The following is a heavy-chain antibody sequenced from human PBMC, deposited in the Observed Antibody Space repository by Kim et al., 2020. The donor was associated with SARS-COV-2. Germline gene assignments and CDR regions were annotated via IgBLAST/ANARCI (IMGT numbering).Heavy chain of an antibody. CDR1: GFTFSSYG. D-gene: IGHD2-8*02. CDR2: IWYDGSNK. J-gene: IGHJ4*02. Sequence: GGSLRLSCAASGFTFSSYGMHWVRQAPGKGLEWVAVIWYDGSNKYYADSVKGRFTISRDNSKNTLYLQMNSLRAEDTAVYYCARDLVVPGLFDYWGQGTLVTVSS. CDR3: ARDLVVPGLFDY. V-gene: IGHV3-33*01.